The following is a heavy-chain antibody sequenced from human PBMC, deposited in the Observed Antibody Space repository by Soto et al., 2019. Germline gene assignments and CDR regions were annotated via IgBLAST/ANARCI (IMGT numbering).Heavy chain of an antibody. D-gene: IGHD1-26*01. CDR2: INPSGGST. V-gene: IGHV1-46*01. Sequence: ASVKVSCKASGYTFTSYYMHWVRQAPGQGLEWMGIINPSGGSTSYAQKFQGRVTMTRDTSTSTVYMELSSLRSEDTAVYYCARDLVEVGATTGFDYWGQGTLVTVSS. J-gene: IGHJ4*02. CDR3: ARDLVEVGATTGFDY. CDR1: GYTFTSYY.